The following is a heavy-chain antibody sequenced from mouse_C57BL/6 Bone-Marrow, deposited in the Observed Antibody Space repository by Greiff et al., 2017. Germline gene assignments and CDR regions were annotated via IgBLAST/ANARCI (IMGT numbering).Heavy chain of an antibody. V-gene: IGHV7-3*01. CDR3: ARSNYYGSSYPAWFAY. J-gene: IGHJ3*01. Sequence: EVKLVESGGGLVQPGGSLSLSCAASGFTFTDYYMSWVRQPPGKALEWLGFIRNKANGYTTEYSASVKGRFTISRDNSQSILYLQMNALRAEDSATYYCARSNYYGSSYPAWFAYWGQGTLVTVSA. CDR1: GFTFTDYY. CDR2: IRNKANGYTT. D-gene: IGHD1-1*01.